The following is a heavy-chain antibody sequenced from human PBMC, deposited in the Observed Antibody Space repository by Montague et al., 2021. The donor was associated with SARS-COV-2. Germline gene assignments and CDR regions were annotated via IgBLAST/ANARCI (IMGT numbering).Heavy chain of an antibody. CDR3: ARLRYYGGNSGFQGLVDY. V-gene: IGHV4-39*01. CDR1: GGSISSSSYH. Sequence: SETLSLTCIVSGGSISSSSYHWGWIRQPPGKGLEWIGTIYYSGSTYYXXXLKSRVTISVDTSKNQFSLKLSSVTAADTAVYYCARLRYYGGNSGFQGLVDYWGQGALVTASS. D-gene: IGHD4-23*01. CDR2: IYYSGST. J-gene: IGHJ4*02.